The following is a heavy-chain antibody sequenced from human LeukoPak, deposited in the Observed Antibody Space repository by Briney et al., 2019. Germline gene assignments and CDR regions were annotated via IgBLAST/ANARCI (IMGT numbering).Heavy chain of an antibody. D-gene: IGHD3-10*01. CDR2: INSSGSTI. CDR1: GFTFCDYY. Sequence: PGGSLRHSCAASGFTFCDYYMSSMREALGKGLECVSYINSSGSTIYYADSVRGRFTIPRDNSKNYLYLQMNSLRAEDTAVYFCARGGVDYYGSGTYYLMYYFDYWGQGALVTVSS. V-gene: IGHV3-11*01. CDR3: ARGGVDYYGSGTYYLMYYFDY. J-gene: IGHJ4*02.